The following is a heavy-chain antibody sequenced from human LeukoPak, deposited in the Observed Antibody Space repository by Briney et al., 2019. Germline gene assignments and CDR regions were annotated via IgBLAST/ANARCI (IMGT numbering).Heavy chain of an antibody. D-gene: IGHD2-8*01. CDR1: GGSISSSSFY. J-gene: IGHJ3*02. V-gene: IGHV4-61*05. Sequence: SETLSLTCTVSGGSISSSSFYWGWIRQPPGRGLEWIGYIYYSGSTNYNPSLKSRVTISVDTSKNQFSLKLSSVTAADTAVYYCARADIVLMSTWDRWAFDIWGQGTMVTVSS. CDR2: IYYSGST. CDR3: ARADIVLMSTWDRWAFDI.